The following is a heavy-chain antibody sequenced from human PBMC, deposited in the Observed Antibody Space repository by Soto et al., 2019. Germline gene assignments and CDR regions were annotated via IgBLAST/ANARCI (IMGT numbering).Heavy chain of an antibody. Sequence: GGSLRLSCAASGFTFSSYAMSWVRQAPGKGLEWVSAISGSGGSTYYADSVKGRFTISRDNSKNTLYLQMNSLRAEDTAVYYCASTWGVPAAISYYGMDVWGQGTTVTVS. V-gene: IGHV3-23*01. CDR3: ASTWGVPAAISYYGMDV. J-gene: IGHJ6*02. CDR2: ISGSGGST. CDR1: GFTFSSYA. D-gene: IGHD2-2*01.